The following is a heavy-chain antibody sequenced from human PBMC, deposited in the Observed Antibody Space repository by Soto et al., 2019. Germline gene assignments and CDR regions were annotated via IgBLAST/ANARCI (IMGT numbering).Heavy chain of an antibody. CDR2: IYYSGST. CDR1: GGSISSSSYY. V-gene: IGHV4-39*01. CDR3: ARLQLELRLAFDI. D-gene: IGHD1-1*01. Sequence: PSETLSLTCTVSGGSISSSSYYWGWIRQPPGKGLEWIGSIYYSGSTYYNPSLKSRVTISVDTSKNQFSLKLSSVTAADTAVYYCARLQLELRLAFDIWGQGTMVT. J-gene: IGHJ3*02.